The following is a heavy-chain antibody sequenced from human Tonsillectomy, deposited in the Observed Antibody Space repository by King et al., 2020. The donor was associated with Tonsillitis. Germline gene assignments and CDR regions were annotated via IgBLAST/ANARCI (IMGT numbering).Heavy chain of an antibody. CDR2: ISAYNGNR. V-gene: IGHV1-18*01. CDR1: GYTFTSYA. Sequence: VQLVESGAEVKKPGASVKVSYKASGYTFTSYAISWVRQAPGQGLEWMGWISAYNGNRNYAQTLQCRVTMTTDTSTSTAYMELRSLRSDDTAVYYCARENYYDSSGYYYYYFDYWSQGTLVTVSS. J-gene: IGHJ4*02. CDR3: ARENYYDSSGYYYYYFDY. D-gene: IGHD3-22*01.